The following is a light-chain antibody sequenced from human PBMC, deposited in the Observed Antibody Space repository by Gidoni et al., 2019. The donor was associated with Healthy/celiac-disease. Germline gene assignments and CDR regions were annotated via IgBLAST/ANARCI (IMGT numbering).Light chain of an antibody. Sequence: DIVMTQSPDSLAVSLGERATINCKSSQSGLYSSNNKNYLAWYQQKPGQPPKLLIYWASTRESGVPDRFSGSGSGTDFTLTISSLQAEDVAVYYCQQYYSTLTFGGGTKLEIK. CDR2: WAS. V-gene: IGKV4-1*01. CDR3: QQYYSTLT. CDR1: QSGLYSSNNKNY. J-gene: IGKJ4*01.